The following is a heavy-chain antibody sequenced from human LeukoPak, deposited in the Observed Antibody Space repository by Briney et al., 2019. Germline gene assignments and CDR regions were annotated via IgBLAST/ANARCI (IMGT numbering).Heavy chain of an antibody. CDR2: IRSKANSYAT. CDR3: TRPTLGYCSGGSCYVGFDP. J-gene: IGHJ5*02. V-gene: IGHV3-73*01. D-gene: IGHD2-15*01. Sequence: HPGGSLRLSCAASGFTFSGSAVHWVRQASGKGLEWVGRIRSKANSYATAYAASVKGRFTISRDDSKNTAYLQMNSLKTEDTAVYYCTRPTLGYCSGGSCYVGFDPWGQGTLVTVSS. CDR1: GFTFSGSA.